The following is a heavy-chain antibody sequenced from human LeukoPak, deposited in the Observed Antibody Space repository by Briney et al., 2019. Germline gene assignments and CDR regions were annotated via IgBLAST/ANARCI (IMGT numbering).Heavy chain of an antibody. CDR1: GFTFSSYA. V-gene: IGHV3-30-3*01. CDR3: ARDFGGNYYYYYGMDV. CDR2: ISYDGSNK. D-gene: IGHD3-10*01. Sequence: GGSLRLSCAASGFTFSSYAMHWVRQAPGKGLEWVAVISYDGSNKYYADSVKGRFTISRDNSKNTLYLQMNSLRAEDTAVYYCARDFGGNYYYYYGMDVWGQGTTVTVS. J-gene: IGHJ6*02.